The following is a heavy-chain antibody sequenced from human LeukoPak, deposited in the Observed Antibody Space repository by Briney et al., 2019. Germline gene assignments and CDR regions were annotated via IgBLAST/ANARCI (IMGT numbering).Heavy chain of an antibody. J-gene: IGHJ3*02. V-gene: IGHV1-18*01. CDR1: GGTFSSYA. Sequence: ASVKVSCKASGGTFSSYAISWVRQAPGQGLEWMGWISAYNGNTNYAQKLQGRVTMTTDTSTSTAYMELRSLRSDDTAVYYCARDPSVLRYFDWLDGDDAFDIWGQGTMVTVSS. D-gene: IGHD3-9*01. CDR3: ARDPSVLRYFDWLDGDDAFDI. CDR2: ISAYNGNT.